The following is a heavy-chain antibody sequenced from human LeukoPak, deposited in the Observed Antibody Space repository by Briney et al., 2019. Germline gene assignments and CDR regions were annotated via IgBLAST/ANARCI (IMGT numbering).Heavy chain of an antibody. J-gene: IGHJ2*01. Sequence: PSQTLSLTCTVSGGSISSYYWSWTRQPPGKGLEWIGYIYYSGSTNYNPSLKSRVTISVDTSKNQFSLKLSSVTAADTAVYYCARSTRIAAARGYFDLWGRGTLVTVSS. D-gene: IGHD6-13*01. V-gene: IGHV4-59*01. CDR2: IYYSGST. CDR3: ARSTRIAAARGYFDL. CDR1: GGSISSYY.